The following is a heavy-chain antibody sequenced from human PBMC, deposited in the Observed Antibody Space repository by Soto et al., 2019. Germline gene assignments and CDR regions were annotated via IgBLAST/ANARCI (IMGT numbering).Heavy chain of an antibody. V-gene: IGHV4-30-4*01. J-gene: IGHJ4*02. D-gene: IGHD3-22*01. CDR3: ARSPKSSGYYEVFDYFDF. CDR2: FHHCEQY. CDR1: SGAIRGEECY. Sequence: SETLSVTCTVSSGAIRGEECYWTWVRQTPGGGQECIDYFHHCEQYYYSASLKSRISMSVDTSKNQFYLRLSSVTAADSAVYYCARSPKSSGYYEVFDYFDFSGPGTLVTVSS.